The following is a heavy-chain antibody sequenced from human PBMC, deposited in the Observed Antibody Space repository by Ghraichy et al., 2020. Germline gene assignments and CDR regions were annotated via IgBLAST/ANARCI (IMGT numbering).Heavy chain of an antibody. J-gene: IGHJ4*02. Sequence: SETLSLTCAVSGYSISSGYYWGWIRQPPGKGLEWIGSIYHSGTTYYNPSLKSRVTISVDTSKNQFSLKLGSVTAADTAVYYCARNHPDLDYWGQGTLVTVSS. CDR2: IYHSGTT. CDR3: ARNHPDLDY. CDR1: GYSISSGYY. V-gene: IGHV4-38-2*01.